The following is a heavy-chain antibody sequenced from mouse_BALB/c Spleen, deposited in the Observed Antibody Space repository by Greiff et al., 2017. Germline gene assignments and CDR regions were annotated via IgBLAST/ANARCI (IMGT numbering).Heavy chain of an antibody. Sequence: VQLQQSGPELVRPGESVKISCKGSGYTFTDYAMHWVKQSPAKSLEWIGVISIYYDNTNYNQKFKGKATMTVDKSSSTAYMELARLTSEDSAIYYCARYGYDSPYAMDYWGQGTSVTVSS. D-gene: IGHD2-2*01. J-gene: IGHJ4*01. CDR2: ISIYYDNT. CDR1: GYTFTDYA. V-gene: IGHV1S137*01. CDR3: ARYGYDSPYAMDY.